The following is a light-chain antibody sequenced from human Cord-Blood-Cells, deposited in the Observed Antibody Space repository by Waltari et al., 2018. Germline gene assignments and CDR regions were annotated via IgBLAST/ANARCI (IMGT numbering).Light chain of an antibody. CDR1: SLRSYY. CDR2: GKN. V-gene: IGLV3-19*01. J-gene: IGLJ1*01. Sequence: SSELTQAPAVSVALGQTVRITCQGSSLRSYYARWYQQKPGQAPVLVIYGKNNRPSGIPDRFSGSSSGNTAALTITGAQAEDEADYYCNSRDSSGNHYVFGTGTKVTVL. CDR3: NSRDSSGNHYV.